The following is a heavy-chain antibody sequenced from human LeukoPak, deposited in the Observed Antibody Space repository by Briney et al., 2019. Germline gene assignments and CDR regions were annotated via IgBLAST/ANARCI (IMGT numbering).Heavy chain of an antibody. D-gene: IGHD4-17*01. V-gene: IGHV4-39*01. CDR3: ARRQYGLAFDY. CDR1: GGSISSSSSY. CDR2: IYYSGTT. J-gene: IGHJ4*02. Sequence: SETLSLTCTVFGGSISSSSSYWGWMRQPPGKGLEWIGSIYYSGTTYYNPSLRSRVTISVDTSKNQFSLKLSSVTAADTAVYYCARRQYGLAFDYWGRGTLVTVSS.